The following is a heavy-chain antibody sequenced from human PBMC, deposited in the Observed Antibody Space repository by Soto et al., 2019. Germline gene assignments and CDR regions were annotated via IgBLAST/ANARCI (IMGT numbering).Heavy chain of an antibody. J-gene: IGHJ4*02. V-gene: IGHV4-59*01. D-gene: IGHD4-17*01. CDR1: GGSIRSYY. CDR3: TTRSGVYGEFVDY. Sequence: SETLSLTCTVPGGSIRSYYWSWIRQPPGKRLELIGYISYSEGTNYNPSLKSRVTISVDTSKNQFSLKPSSVTAADTAVYYCTTRSGVYGEFVDYWGQGTLVTVPQ. CDR2: ISYSEGT.